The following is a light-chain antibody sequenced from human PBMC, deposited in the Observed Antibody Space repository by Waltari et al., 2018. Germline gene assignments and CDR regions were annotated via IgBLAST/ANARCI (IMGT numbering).Light chain of an antibody. V-gene: IGKV3-20*01. Sequence: EIVLTQSPGTLSLSPGERATLSCRASQSVRRYSAWYQQKPGQAPRLLIYGASNRATGIPERFSGGGSGTDFSLTINRLEPEDFAVYYCQHYVRLPATFGQGTKVEIK. CDR3: QHYVRLPAT. CDR2: GAS. CDR1: QSVRRY. J-gene: IGKJ1*01.